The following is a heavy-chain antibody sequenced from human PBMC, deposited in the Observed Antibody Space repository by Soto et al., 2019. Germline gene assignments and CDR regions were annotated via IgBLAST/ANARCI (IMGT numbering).Heavy chain of an antibody. V-gene: IGHV4-30-4*01. CDR2: IYYSGST. CDR3: ARKSTVTSYYYYYYGMDV. D-gene: IGHD4-17*01. Sequence: SETLSLTCTVSGGSISSGDYYWSWIRQPPGKGLEWIGYIYYSGSTYYNPSLKSRVTISVDTSKNQFSLKLSSVTAADTAVYYCARKSTVTSYYYYYYGMDVWGQGTTVTVSS. J-gene: IGHJ6*02. CDR1: GGSISSGDYY.